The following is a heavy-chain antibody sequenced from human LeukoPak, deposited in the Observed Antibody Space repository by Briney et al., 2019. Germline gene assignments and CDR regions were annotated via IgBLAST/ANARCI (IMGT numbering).Heavy chain of an antibody. CDR1: GFTVSSNY. V-gene: IGHV3-66*02. D-gene: IGHD2/OR15-2a*01. Sequence: GGSLRLSCAASGFTVSSNYMSWVRQAPGKGLEWVSVIYSGGSTYYADSVKGRFTISRDNSKNTLYLQMNSLRAEDTAVYYCASTTTSWAMDVWGKGPRSPSPQ. CDR3: ASTTTSWAMDV. J-gene: IGHJ6*01. CDR2: IYSGGST.